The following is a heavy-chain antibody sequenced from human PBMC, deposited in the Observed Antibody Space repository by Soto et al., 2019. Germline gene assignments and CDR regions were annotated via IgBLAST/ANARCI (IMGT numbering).Heavy chain of an antibody. CDR1: GFTFSSYW. CDR3: ARAESIAAPNWFDP. D-gene: IGHD6-6*01. CDR2: IKQDGSEK. V-gene: IGHV3-7*03. Sequence: GESLKISCAASGFTFSSYWMSWVRQAPGKGLEWVANIKQDGSEKYYVDSVKGRFTISRDNAKNSLYLQMNSLRAEDTAVYYCARAESIAAPNWFDPWGQGTLVTVSS. J-gene: IGHJ5*02.